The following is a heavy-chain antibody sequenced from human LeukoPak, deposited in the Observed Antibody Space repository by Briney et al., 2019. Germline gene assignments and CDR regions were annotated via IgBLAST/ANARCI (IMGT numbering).Heavy chain of an antibody. CDR2: ISSSSSTI. CDR1: GFTFSSYS. CDR3: AKDLDYYDSSGYYYEYDHAFDI. V-gene: IGHV3-48*01. Sequence: PGGSLRLSCAASGFTFSSYSMNWVRQAPGKGLEWVSYISSSSSTIYYADSVKGRFTISRDNAKSSLYLQMNSLRAEDTAVYYCAKDLDYYDSSGYYYEYDHAFDIWGQGTMVTVSS. D-gene: IGHD3-22*01. J-gene: IGHJ3*02.